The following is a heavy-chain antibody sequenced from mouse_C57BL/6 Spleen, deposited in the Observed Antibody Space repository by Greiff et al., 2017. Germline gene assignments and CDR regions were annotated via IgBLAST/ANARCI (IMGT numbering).Heavy chain of an antibody. CDR3: ARKEPGPFAY. CDR1: GYTFTSYW. V-gene: IGHV1-64*01. J-gene: IGHJ3*01. Sequence: QVQLQQPGAELVKPGASVKLSCKASGYTFTSYWMHWVKQRPGQGLEWIGMIYPNSGSTNYNEKFKSKATLTVDKSSSTAYMQLSSLTSEDSAVYYGARKEPGPFAYWGQGTLVTVSA. CDR2: IYPNSGST.